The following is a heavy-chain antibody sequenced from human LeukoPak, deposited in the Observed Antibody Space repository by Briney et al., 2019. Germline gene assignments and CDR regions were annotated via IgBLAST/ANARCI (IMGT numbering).Heavy chain of an antibody. Sequence: PGGSLRLSCAASGFTFSSYAMSWVRQAPGKGLEWVSAISGSGGSTYYADSVKGRFTISRDNSKNTLYLQMNSLRAGDTAVYYCAKRVAVADYYFDYWGQGTLVTVSS. D-gene: IGHD6-19*01. J-gene: IGHJ4*02. CDR2: ISGSGGST. CDR3: AKRVAVADYYFDY. CDR1: GFTFSSYA. V-gene: IGHV3-23*01.